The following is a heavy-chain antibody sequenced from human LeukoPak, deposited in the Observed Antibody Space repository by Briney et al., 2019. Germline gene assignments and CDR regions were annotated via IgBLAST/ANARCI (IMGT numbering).Heavy chain of an antibody. V-gene: IGHV4-39*01. CDR3: ARHDISQRLVDY. J-gene: IGHJ4*02. CDR1: GGSISSSSYY. CDR2: IYYSGSN. Sequence: PAGTLSLTCTVSGGSISSSSYYWGWIRQPPGKGLEWIGSIYYSGSNYYNPSLKSRVTISVDTSKNQFSLKLSSVTAADTAVYYCARHDISQRLVDYWGQGTLVTVSS. D-gene: IGHD6-19*01.